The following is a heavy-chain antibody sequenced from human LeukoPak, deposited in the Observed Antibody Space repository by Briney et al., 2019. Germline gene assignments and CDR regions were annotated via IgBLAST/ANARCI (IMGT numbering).Heavy chain of an antibody. V-gene: IGHV3-23*01. CDR2: ISASGDSA. J-gene: IGHJ4*02. Sequence: GGSLRLSCTASGFTFSSYAMTWVRQAPGKGLEWVSAISASGDSANYADSVKGRFTISRDTSKNTLYLQMDSLRAEDAAVYYCAKAYTTVYFFDYWGQGTLVTVSS. CDR3: AKAYTTVYFFDY. CDR1: GFTFSSYA. D-gene: IGHD1-26*01.